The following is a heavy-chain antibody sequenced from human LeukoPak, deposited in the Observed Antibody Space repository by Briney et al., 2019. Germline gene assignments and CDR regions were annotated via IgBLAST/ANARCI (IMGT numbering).Heavy chain of an antibody. V-gene: IGHV3-48*04. Sequence: GGSLRLSCAASGSTFSSHTMSWVRQAPGKGLEWISYISSTSSIIYYADSVKGRFTTSRDNAKNSLYLQMSSLRAEDTAVYYCARNLPAADYWGQGTLVTVSS. D-gene: IGHD2-2*01. CDR1: GSTFSSHT. CDR3: ARNLPAADY. J-gene: IGHJ4*02. CDR2: ISSTSSII.